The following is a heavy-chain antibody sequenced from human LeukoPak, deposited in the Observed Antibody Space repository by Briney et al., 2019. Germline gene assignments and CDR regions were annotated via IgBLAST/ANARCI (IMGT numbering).Heavy chain of an antibody. CDR1: GGSFSGYY. Sequence: PSETLSLTCSVYGGSFSGYYWSWIRQPPGKGLEWIGEINHSGSTNYNPSLKSRVTISVDTSKNQFSLKLSSVTAADTAVYYCARFDYGDYDVYWGQGTLVTVSS. CDR3: ARFDYGDYDVY. CDR2: INHSGST. J-gene: IGHJ4*02. V-gene: IGHV4-34*01. D-gene: IGHD4-17*01.